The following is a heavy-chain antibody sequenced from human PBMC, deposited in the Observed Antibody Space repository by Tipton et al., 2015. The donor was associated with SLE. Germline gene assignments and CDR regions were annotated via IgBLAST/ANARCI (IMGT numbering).Heavy chain of an antibody. CDR2: IYRSGSA. CDR1: SGSISSSDW. Sequence: TLSLTCAVSSGSISSSDWWSWVRQPPGKGLGWIGEIYRSGSATYNPSLKSRVTISMDKSKDQFSLNLASVTPADTAVYYCARNGFYSLDYWGQGTLVTVSS. V-gene: IGHV4-4*02. D-gene: IGHD3-22*01. J-gene: IGHJ4*02. CDR3: ARNGFYSLDY.